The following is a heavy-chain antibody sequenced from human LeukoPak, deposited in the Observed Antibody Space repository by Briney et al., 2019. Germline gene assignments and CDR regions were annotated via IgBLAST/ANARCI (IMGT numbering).Heavy chain of an antibody. CDR2: IYTGGST. V-gene: IGHV4-61*02. D-gene: IGHD3-22*01. CDR1: GGSISSGNFF. CDR3: AREQWAYRSYYASSGYHDY. J-gene: IGHJ4*02. Sequence: SQTLSLTCTVSGGSISSGNFFWTWIRQPAGKGLEWIGRIYTGGSTNYNPSLKSRVTISLDTSRNQFSLNLSSVTAADTAVYYCAREQWAYRSYYASSGYHDYWGQGTLVTVSS.